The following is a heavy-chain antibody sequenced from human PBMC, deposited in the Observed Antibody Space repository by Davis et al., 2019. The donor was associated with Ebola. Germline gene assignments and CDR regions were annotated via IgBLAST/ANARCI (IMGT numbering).Heavy chain of an antibody. CDR2: IRSKAYGGKT. J-gene: IGHJ6*02. CDR1: GFNFGDYA. Sequence: GGSLRLSCTASGFNFGDYAMNWVRQAPGKGLEWVGFIRSKAYGGKTEYAASVKGRFTISRDDSKSIVYLQMNSLKSEDTAVYYCTRDLKQPPPSYYYGMDVWGQGTMVTVSS. CDR3: TRDLKQPPPSYYYGMDV. V-gene: IGHV3-49*04. D-gene: IGHD6-13*01.